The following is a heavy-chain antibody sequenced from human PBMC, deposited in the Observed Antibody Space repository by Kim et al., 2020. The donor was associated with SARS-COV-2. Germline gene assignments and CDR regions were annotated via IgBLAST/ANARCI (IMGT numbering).Heavy chain of an antibody. J-gene: IGHJ6*02. D-gene: IGHD6-13*01. V-gene: IGHV5-10-1*01. Sequence: GESLKISCKGSGYSFTSYWISWVRQMPGKGLEWMGRIDPSDSYTNYSPSFQGHVTISADKSISTAYLQWSSLKASDTAMYYCARRIIAAAGRDYYGMDVWGQGTTVTVSS. CDR1: GYSFTSYW. CDR2: IDPSDSYT. CDR3: ARRIIAAAGRDYYGMDV.